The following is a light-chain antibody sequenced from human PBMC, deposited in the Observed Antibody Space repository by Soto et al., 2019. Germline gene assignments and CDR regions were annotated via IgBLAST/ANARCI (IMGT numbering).Light chain of an antibody. CDR1: SSDVVNYNY. CDR3: SSYAGSNIV. V-gene: IGLV2-8*01. J-gene: IGLJ1*01. CDR2: EVN. Sequence: QSALTQPPSASGSPGQSVTISCTGISSDVVNYNYVSWYQQHPGKAPKLMIYEVNKRPSGVSNRFSGSRSDNTASLTVSGLQGEDEADYYCSSYAGSNIVFGTGTKLTVL.